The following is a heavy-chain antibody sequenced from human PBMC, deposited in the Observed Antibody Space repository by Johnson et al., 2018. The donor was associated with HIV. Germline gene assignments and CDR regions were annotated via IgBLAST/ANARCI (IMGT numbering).Heavy chain of an antibody. CDR1: GFTFSSYA. CDR2: ISYDGSNK. D-gene: IGHD5-18*01. J-gene: IGHJ3*01. Sequence: QVQLVESGGGVVQPGRSLRLSCAASGFTFSSYAMHWVRQAPGKGLEWVAVISYDGSNKYYADSVKGRFTISRDNSKNTLYLQMNSLRAEDTAVYYCARDGRDLVTRGGFDVWGPGTVVTVSS. V-gene: IGHV3-30*04. CDR3: ARDGRDLVTRGGFDV.